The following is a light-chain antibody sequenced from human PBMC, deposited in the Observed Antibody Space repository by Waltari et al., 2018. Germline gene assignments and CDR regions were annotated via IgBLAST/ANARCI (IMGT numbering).Light chain of an antibody. CDR2: DAS. Sequence: DIQVTQSPFSVSASVGARVTLTCRASPDISKWLAWYQQKPEKAPKTLIYDASRLQSGVPSRFNGSGSGTDFTLTINSLQPEDFATYYCQQYNNYPPTFGPGTKVDVK. J-gene: IGKJ3*01. CDR3: QQYNNYPPT. V-gene: IGKV1D-16*01. CDR1: PDISKW.